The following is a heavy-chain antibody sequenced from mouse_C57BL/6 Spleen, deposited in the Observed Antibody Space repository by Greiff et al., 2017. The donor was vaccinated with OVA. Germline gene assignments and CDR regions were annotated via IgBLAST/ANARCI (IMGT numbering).Heavy chain of an antibody. CDR2: IDPETGGT. D-gene: IGHD1-1*01. Sequence: VKLMESGAELVRPGASVTLSCKASGYTFTDYEMHWVKQTPVHGLEWIGAIDPETGGTAYNQKFKGKAILTADKSSSTAYMELRSLTSEDSAVYYCTRPHGSSYDWFAYWGQGTLVTVSA. CDR1: GYTFTDYE. CDR3: TRPHGSSYDWFAY. J-gene: IGHJ3*01. V-gene: IGHV1-15*01.